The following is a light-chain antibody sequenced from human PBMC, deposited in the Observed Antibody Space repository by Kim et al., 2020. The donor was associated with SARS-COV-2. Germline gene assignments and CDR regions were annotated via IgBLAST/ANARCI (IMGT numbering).Light chain of an antibody. J-gene: IGKJ1*01. CDR2: DAS. V-gene: IGKV3-15*01. Sequence: SPGERATLAGRASQSVSNNLGWYQQKPGQSPRLLSYDASTRATGIPARFTGSGSGTEFTLTISSVQSEDSAHYYCQQYNNWPPWAFGQGTKVDIK. CDR3: QQYNNWPPWA. CDR1: QSVSNN.